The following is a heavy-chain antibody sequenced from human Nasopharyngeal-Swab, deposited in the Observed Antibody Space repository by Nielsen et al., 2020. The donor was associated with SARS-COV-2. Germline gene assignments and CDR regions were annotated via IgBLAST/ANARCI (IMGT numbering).Heavy chain of an antibody. V-gene: IGHV3-66*01. CDR1: GFTVSSNY. Sequence: GVLKISCAASGFTVSSNYMSWVRQAPGKGLEWVSVIYSGGSTYYADSVKGRFTISRDNSKNTLYLQMNSLRAEDTAVYYCARDGGSYFDYWGQGTLVTVSS. D-gene: IGHD1-26*01. CDR3: ARDGGSYFDY. CDR2: IYSGGST. J-gene: IGHJ4*02.